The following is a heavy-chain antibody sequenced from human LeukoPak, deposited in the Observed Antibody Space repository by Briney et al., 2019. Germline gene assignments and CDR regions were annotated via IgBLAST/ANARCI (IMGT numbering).Heavy chain of an antibody. V-gene: IGHV4-38-2*01. CDR1: GYSISSGYY. CDR2: IYHSGST. CDR3: ARHAWEYQLPWGYMDV. Sequence: PSETLSLTCAVSGYSISSGYYWGWIRQPPGKGLEWIGSIYHSGSTYYNPSLKSRVTISVDTSKNQFSLKLSSVTAADTAVYYCARHAWEYQLPWGYMDVWGKGTTVTVSS. D-gene: IGHD2-2*01. J-gene: IGHJ6*03.